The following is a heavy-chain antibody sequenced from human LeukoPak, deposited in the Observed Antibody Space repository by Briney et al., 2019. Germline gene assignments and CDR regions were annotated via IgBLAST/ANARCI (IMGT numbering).Heavy chain of an antibody. CDR1: GFTFSSYG. D-gene: IGHD3-22*01. V-gene: IGHV3-30*18. CDR3: AKSLSYYYNRGYFGGSLDY. J-gene: IGHJ4*02. Sequence: GRSLRLSCAASGFTFSSYGMHWVRQAPGKGLEWVAVISYDGSNKYYADSVKGRFTISRDNSKNTLYLQMNSLRAEDTAVYYCAKSLSYYYNRGYFGGSLDYWGQGTLVTVSS. CDR2: ISYDGSNK.